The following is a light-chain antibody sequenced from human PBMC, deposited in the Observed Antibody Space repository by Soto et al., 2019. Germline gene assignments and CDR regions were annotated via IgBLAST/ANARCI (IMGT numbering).Light chain of an antibody. V-gene: IGLV2-14*01. CDR3: TSFTTRSIWV. Sequence: QSVLTQPASVSGSPGQSITISCTGTSSDVGIYNYVSWYQQHPGKAPKLIICEVYNRPSGVSNRFSGSQSGNTASLTISGLRPEDEADYYCTSFTTRSIWVFGGGTKLTVL. J-gene: IGLJ3*02. CDR1: SSDVGIYNY. CDR2: EVY.